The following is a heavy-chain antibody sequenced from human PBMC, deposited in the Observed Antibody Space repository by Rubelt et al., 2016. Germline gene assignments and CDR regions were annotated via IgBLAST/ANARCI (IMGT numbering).Heavy chain of an antibody. CDR2: IYYSGST. V-gene: IGHV4-39*07. J-gene: IGHJ5*02. CDR3: ARNQRKDTAMS. Sequence: QLQLQESGPGLVKPSETLSLTCTVSGGSISSYYWSWIRQPPGKGLEWIGSIYYSGSTYYNPSLKSRVTISVGRSTSKLSPKLSSVTAADTAVYYCARNQRKDTAMSWGQGTLVTVSS. D-gene: IGHD5-18*01. CDR1: GGSISSYY.